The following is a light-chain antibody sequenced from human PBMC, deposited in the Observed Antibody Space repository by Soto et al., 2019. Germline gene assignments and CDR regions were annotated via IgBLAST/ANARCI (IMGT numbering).Light chain of an antibody. Sequence: EIVLTQSPATLSLSAGERATLSCRASHSVDNDFLAWYQQKPGQAPRLLIYNVFTRATGIPDRFSGSGSGTDFTLTISRLEPEDFALYCCHQYAYSPQTFGQGTRLDIK. CDR3: HQYAYSPQT. CDR1: HSVDNDF. CDR2: NVF. V-gene: IGKV3-20*01. J-gene: IGKJ5*01.